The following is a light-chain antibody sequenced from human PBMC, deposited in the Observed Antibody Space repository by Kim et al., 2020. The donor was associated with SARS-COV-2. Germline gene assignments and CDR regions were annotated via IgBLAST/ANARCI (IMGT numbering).Light chain of an antibody. V-gene: IGKV3-20*01. CDR3: QQYGNMYT. CDR1: QSVSSY. Sequence: DIVLTQSPGTLSLSPGERATLSRRASQSVSSYLAWYQQKPGQAPRLLIYGASSRATGIPDRFSGSGSGTDFTLTISRLEPEDLAVYYCQQYGNMYTFGQGTKLEIK. J-gene: IGKJ2*01. CDR2: GAS.